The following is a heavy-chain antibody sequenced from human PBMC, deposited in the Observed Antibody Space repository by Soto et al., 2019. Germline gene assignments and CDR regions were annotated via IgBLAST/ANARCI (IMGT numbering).Heavy chain of an antibody. J-gene: IGHJ4*02. D-gene: IGHD6-19*01. CDR1: GFTFSSYA. CDR2: ISYDGSNK. Sequence: QVQLVESGGGVVQPGRSLRLSCAASGFTFSSYAMHWVRQAPGKGLEWVAVISYDGSNKYYADSVKGRFTISRDNSKNTLYLQMNSLRAVDTAVYYCARAGYSSGWHEFGYWGQGTLVTVSS. V-gene: IGHV3-30-3*01. CDR3: ARAGYSSGWHEFGY.